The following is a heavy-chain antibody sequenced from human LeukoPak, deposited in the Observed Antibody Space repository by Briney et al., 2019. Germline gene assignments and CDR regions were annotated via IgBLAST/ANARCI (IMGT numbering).Heavy chain of an antibody. J-gene: IGHJ5*02. CDR2: ISAYNGNT. CDR3: ARDRRYGSGSYYNGPDWFDP. D-gene: IGHD3-10*01. Sequence: ASVKVSCKASGYTFTSYGISWVRQAPGQGLEWMGWISAYNGNTNYAQKLQGRVTMTTDTSTSTAYMELRSLRSDDTAVYYCARDRRYGSGSYYNGPDWFDPWGQGTLVTASS. CDR1: GYTFTSYG. V-gene: IGHV1-18*01.